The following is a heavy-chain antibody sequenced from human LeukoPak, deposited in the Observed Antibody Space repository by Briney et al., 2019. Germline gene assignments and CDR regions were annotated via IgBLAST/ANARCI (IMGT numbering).Heavy chain of an antibody. Sequence: SETLSLTCTVYGGSFSGYYWSWIRQPPGKGLEWIGEINHSGSTNYNPSLKSRVTISVDTSKNQFSLKLSSVTAADTAVYYCARTGYCSSTSCYAWYAFDIWGQGTMVTVS. CDR1: GGSFSGYY. V-gene: IGHV4-34*01. J-gene: IGHJ3*02. D-gene: IGHD2-2*01. CDR2: INHSGST. CDR3: ARTGYCSSTSCYAWYAFDI.